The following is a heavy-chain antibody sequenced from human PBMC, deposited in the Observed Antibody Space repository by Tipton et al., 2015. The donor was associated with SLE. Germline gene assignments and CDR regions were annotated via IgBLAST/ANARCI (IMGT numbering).Heavy chain of an antibody. Sequence: TLSLTCTVSGGSITSSSYFWGWIRQSPGKGLEWIGNINTGGGTYRNPSLMSRVTISVDTSKNQFSLKLTSVTAADTAIYYCVRGHPHIVVLIGGGWFDPWGQGTLVTVSS. V-gene: IGHV4-39*07. CDR1: GGSITSSSYF. CDR3: VRGHPHIVVLIGGGWFDP. D-gene: IGHD2-21*01. CDR2: INTGGGT. J-gene: IGHJ5*02.